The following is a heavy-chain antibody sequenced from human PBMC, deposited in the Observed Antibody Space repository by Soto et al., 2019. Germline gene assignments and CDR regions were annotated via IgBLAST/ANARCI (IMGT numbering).Heavy chain of an antibody. CDR2: IWYDGSNK. J-gene: IGHJ4*02. CDR1: GFTFSSYG. V-gene: IGHV3-33*01. D-gene: IGHD6-6*01. CDR3: ARGMDSSSSPPFDY. Sequence: QVQLVESGGGVVQPGRSLRLSCAASGFTFSSYGMHWVRQAPGKGLEWVAVIWYDGSNKYYADSVKGRFTISRDNSKNTLYLQMNSLRAEDTAVYYCARGMDSSSSPPFDYWGQGTLVTVSS.